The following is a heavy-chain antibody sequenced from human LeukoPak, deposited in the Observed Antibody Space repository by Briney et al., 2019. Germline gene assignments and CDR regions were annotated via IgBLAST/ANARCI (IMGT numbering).Heavy chain of an antibody. J-gene: IGHJ4*02. CDR2: IYGGGNI. D-gene: IGHD5-24*01. CDR1: GFTVSSNY. V-gene: IGHV3-53*01. CDR3: ARGAGYNYPYYFDY. Sequence: GGSLRLSCAASGFTVSSNYMNWVRQAPGKGLEWASVIYGGGNIYYVDSVKGRFTISRDNSKNTLYLQMNSLRAEDTAVYYCARGAGYNYPYYFDYWGQGTLVTVSS.